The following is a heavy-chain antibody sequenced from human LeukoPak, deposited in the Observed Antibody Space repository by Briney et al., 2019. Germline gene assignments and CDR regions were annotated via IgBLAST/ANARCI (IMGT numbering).Heavy chain of an antibody. D-gene: IGHD6-19*01. CDR3: ALLAVASDFDY. CDR2: IASSGRTR. Sequence: SGGSLRLSCAVSGFPFSFFEISWVRQAPGKGLEWVSNIASSGRTRYYADSVKGRFSISRDNAKNSLYLQMNTLRVEDTGVYYCALLAVASDFDYWGQGALVTVSS. V-gene: IGHV3-48*03. J-gene: IGHJ4*02. CDR1: GFPFSFFE.